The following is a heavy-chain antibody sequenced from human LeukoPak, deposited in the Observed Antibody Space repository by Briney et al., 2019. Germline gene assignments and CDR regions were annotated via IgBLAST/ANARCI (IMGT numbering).Heavy chain of an antibody. D-gene: IGHD3-16*01. J-gene: IGHJ4*02. Sequence: GGSLRLSCSASGFTFSDYYMTWIRQAPGKGLEGVSYSSSTGNIIFYAYAVKGRFTIPRDNAKDSLYLQMTTLTAEDTAVYYCARDPLIGSTYTTAWGYRGQGTLVTVSS. V-gene: IGHV3-11*04. CDR1: GFTFSDYY. CDR2: SSSTGNII. CDR3: ARDPLIGSTYTTAWGY.